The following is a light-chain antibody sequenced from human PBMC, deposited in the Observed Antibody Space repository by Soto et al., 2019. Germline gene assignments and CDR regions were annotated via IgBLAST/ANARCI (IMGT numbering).Light chain of an antibody. J-gene: IGKJ4*01. CDR1: QSVTNSN. V-gene: IGKV3-15*01. CDR3: QQYSSWPLT. CDR2: GVS. Sequence: EIVMTQSPATPSVSPGERATLSCRASQSVTNSNLAWYQQKLGQAPRLLIYGVSTRATGVPARFSGSGSGTEFTLTVSSLQSEDFAVYYCQQYSSWPLTFGGGTKVEIK.